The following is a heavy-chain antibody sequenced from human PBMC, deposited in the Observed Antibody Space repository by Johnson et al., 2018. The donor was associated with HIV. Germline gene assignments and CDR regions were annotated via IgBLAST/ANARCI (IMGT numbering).Heavy chain of an antibody. Sequence: QVQLVESGGGLVQPGRSLRLSCAASGFTFTSYAMHWIRQAPGKGLEWVALVSYDGSNIHYADSVKGRFPISRDSSKNMLYLQMNSLRTEDTAVYYCARVFYYDSNDGFDIWGQGTRVTVSS. CDR1: GFTFTSYA. CDR2: VSYDGSNI. D-gene: IGHD3-22*01. J-gene: IGHJ3*02. CDR3: ARVFYYDSNDGFDI. V-gene: IGHV3-30*04.